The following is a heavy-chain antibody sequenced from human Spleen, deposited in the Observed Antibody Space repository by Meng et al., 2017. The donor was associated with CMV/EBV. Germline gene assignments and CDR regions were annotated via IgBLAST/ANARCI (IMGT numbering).Heavy chain of an antibody. Sequence: GESLKISCAASGFTLSDYYVSWIRQAPGKGLEWLSYISSSGNTIHYADSVKGRFIISRDTPKNSVYLQMNSLRAEDTAVYYCVREDYGDYFFDTWGQGTLVTVSS. CDR1: GFTLSDYY. CDR3: VREDYGDYFFDT. V-gene: IGHV3-11*01. J-gene: IGHJ4*02. CDR2: ISSSGNTI. D-gene: IGHD4-17*01.